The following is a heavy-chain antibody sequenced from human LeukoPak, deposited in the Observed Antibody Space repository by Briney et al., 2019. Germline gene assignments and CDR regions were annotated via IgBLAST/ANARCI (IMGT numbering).Heavy chain of an antibody. Sequence: GSLRLSCAASGFTFSSYAMHWVRQAPGKGLEWVVVISYDGSNKYYADSVKGRFTISRDNSKNTLYLQMNSLRAEDTAVYYCARDMGWYFDLWGRGTLVTVSS. CDR3: ARDMGWYFDL. J-gene: IGHJ2*01. V-gene: IGHV3-30-3*01. D-gene: IGHD3-10*01. CDR1: GFTFSSYA. CDR2: ISYDGSNK.